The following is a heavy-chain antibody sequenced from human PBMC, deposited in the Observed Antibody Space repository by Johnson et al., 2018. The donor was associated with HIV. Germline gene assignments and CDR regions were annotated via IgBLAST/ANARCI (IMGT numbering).Heavy chain of an antibody. D-gene: IGHD3-10*01. CDR1: GFTFDDYG. J-gene: IGHJ3*01. CDR2: INWNGGST. V-gene: IGHV3-20*04. Sequence: VQLVESGGGVVRPGGSLRLSCAASGFTFDDYGMSWVRQAPGKGLEWVSGINWNGGSTGYADSVKGRFTISRDNAKNSLYLQMNSLRAEDTALYYCARDHNYYGSGSYSDAFDLWCQGTMVTVSS. CDR3: ARDHNYYGSGSYSDAFDL.